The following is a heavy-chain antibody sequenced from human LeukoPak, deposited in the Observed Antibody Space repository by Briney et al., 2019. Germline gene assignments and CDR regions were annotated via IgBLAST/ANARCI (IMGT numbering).Heavy chain of an antibody. Sequence: PGGSLRLSCAASGFTFSSHTMNWVRQAPGKGLEWVSFISSSSSFIYYADSVKGRFTISRDNAKSSLYLQMNSLRAEDTAVYYCARDRYGDYSFDYWGQGTLVTVSS. J-gene: IGHJ4*02. V-gene: IGHV3-21*01. D-gene: IGHD4-17*01. CDR3: ARDRYGDYSFDY. CDR2: ISSSSSFI. CDR1: GFTFSSHT.